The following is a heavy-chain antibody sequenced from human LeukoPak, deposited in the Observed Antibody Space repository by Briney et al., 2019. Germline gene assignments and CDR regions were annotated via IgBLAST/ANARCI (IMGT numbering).Heavy chain of an antibody. V-gene: IGHV3-33*01. CDR1: GFTFSSYG. CDR3: AMRDFSLGHCKFDY. D-gene: IGHD2-21*02. CDR2: IWYDGNEK. J-gene: IGHJ4*02. Sequence: GGSLRLSCAASGFTFSSYGMHWVRQAPGKGLEWVAVIWYDGNEKYYADSVKGRFALSRDNSKNTLYLQMNSLRADDTAVYYCAMRDFSLGHCKFDYWGQGTLVTVSS.